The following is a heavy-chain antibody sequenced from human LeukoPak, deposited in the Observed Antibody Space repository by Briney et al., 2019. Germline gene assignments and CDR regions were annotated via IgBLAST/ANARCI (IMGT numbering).Heavy chain of an antibody. CDR2: IWYDGSNK. CDR1: GFTFSSYG. J-gene: IGHJ4*02. CDR3: ARDGAVAGLGKFDY. V-gene: IGHV3-33*01. D-gene: IGHD6-19*01. Sequence: GRSLRLSCTASGFTFSSYGMHWVRQAPGKGLEWEAVIWYDGSNKDYADSVKGRFTISRDNSKNTLYLQMNSLRGEDTAVYYCARDGAVAGLGKFDYWGQGTLVTVYS.